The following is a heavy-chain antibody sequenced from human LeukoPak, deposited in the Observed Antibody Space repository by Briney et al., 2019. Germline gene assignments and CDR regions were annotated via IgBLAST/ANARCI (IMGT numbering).Heavy chain of an antibody. V-gene: IGHV3-66*01. CDR2: IYSGGST. D-gene: IGHD2-2*01. CDR3: ARVREFVVVPESYYYYYMDV. Sequence: GGSLRLSCAASGFTFSNYAVSWVRQAPGKGLEWVSVIYSGGSTYYADSVKGRFTISRDNSKNTLYLQMNSLRAEDTAVYYCARVREFVVVPESYYYYYMDVWGKGTTVTISS. CDR1: GFTFSNYA. J-gene: IGHJ6*03.